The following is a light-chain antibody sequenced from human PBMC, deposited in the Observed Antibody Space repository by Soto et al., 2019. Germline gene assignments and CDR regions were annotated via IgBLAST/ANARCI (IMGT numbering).Light chain of an antibody. CDR1: SSDVGSYTY. CDR2: EVN. J-gene: IGLJ1*01. CDR3: SSYTSSSTLYV. V-gene: IGLV2-14*01. Sequence: QSVLTQPASVSGSPRQSITISCTGASSDVGSYTYVSWYQQHPGKAPKLMIYEVNNRPTGVSNRFSGSKSGNTASLIISGLQAEDEANYYCSSYTSSSTLYVFGTGTKLTVL.